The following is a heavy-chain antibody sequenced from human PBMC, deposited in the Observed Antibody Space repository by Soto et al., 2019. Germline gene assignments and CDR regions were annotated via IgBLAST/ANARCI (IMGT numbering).Heavy chain of an antibody. J-gene: IGHJ4*02. Sequence: GASVKVSCKASGGTFSSYAISWVRQAPGQGLEWMGGIIPIFGTANYAQKFQGRVTITADKSTSTAYMELSSLRSEDTAVYYCARSSSGYYYYFDYWGQGTLVTVSS. CDR1: GGTFSSYA. CDR3: ARSSSGYYYYFDY. D-gene: IGHD3-22*01. CDR2: IIPIFGTA. V-gene: IGHV1-69*06.